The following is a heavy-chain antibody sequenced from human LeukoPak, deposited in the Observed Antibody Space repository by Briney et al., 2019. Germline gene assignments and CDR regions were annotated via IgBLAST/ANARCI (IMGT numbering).Heavy chain of an antibody. CDR3: AREYCTNGVCNQDSYNWFDP. CDR1: GFTFSSYS. Sequence: GGSLRLSCAASGFTFSSYSMNWVRQAPGKGLEWVSSISSSSSYIYYADSVKGRFTISRDNAKNSLYLQMNSLKAEDTAVYYCAREYCTNGVCNQDSYNWFDPWGQGTLVTVSS. CDR2: ISSSSSYI. J-gene: IGHJ5*02. D-gene: IGHD2-8*01. V-gene: IGHV3-21*01.